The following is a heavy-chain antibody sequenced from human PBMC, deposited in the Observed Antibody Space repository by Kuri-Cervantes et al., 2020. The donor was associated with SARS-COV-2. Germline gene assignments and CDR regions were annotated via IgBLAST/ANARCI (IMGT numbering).Heavy chain of an antibody. CDR2: VRGKANNYAT. J-gene: IGHJ5*02. V-gene: IGHV3-73*01. CDR1: GFLFSASA. Sequence: GGSLRLSCEVSGFLFSASAIHWVRQGSGKGLEWVGRVRGKANNYATAYAASVKGRFTISRDDSKNMAYLQMNSLKTEDTAVYYCAKSLGEFYYGSGAGEWFDPWGQGTLVTVSS. CDR3: AKSLGEFYYGSGAGEWFDP. D-gene: IGHD3-10*01.